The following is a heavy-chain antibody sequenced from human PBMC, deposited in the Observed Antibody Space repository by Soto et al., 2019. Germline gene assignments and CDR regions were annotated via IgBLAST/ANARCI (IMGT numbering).Heavy chain of an antibody. CDR1: GGTFSSYA. Sequence: GASVKVSCKASGGTFSSYAISWVRQAPGQGLEWMGGISAIFGKTNYAQKFQGRVTITTDASTSTAYMEVRSLRFDDTAVYYCARAGTSIDYWCPGPLVTVFS. CDR3: ARAGTSIDY. V-gene: IGHV1-69*05. CDR2: ISAIFGKT. J-gene: IGHJ4*02. D-gene: IGHD3-10*01.